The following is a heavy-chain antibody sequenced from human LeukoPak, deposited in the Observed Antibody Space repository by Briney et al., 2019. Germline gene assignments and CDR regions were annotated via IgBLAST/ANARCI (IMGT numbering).Heavy chain of an antibody. CDR1: GYTFTGYY. D-gene: IGHD2-8*01. Sequence: ASVKVSCKASGYTFTGYYMHWVRQAPGQGLEWMGWINPNSGGTNYAQKFQGRVTMTRDTSISTAYMELSRLRSDDTAVYYCARRAEYCTNGVCYPYYFDYWGQGTLVTVSS. CDR3: ARRAEYCTNGVCYPYYFDY. CDR2: INPNSGGT. J-gene: IGHJ4*02. V-gene: IGHV1-2*02.